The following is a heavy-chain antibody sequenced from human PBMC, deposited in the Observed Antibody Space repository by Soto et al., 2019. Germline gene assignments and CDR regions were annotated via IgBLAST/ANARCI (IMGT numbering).Heavy chain of an antibody. D-gene: IGHD6-13*01. CDR3: ARLPSIAAAGTQFDY. Sequence: PGGSLRLSCAAPGFTFSSYAMHWVRQAPGKGLEWVAVISYDGSNKYYADSVKGRFTISRDNSKNTLYLQMNSLRAEDTAVYYCARLPSIAAAGTQFDYWGQGTLVTVSS. V-gene: IGHV3-30-3*01. CDR1: GFTFSSYA. CDR2: ISYDGSNK. J-gene: IGHJ4*02.